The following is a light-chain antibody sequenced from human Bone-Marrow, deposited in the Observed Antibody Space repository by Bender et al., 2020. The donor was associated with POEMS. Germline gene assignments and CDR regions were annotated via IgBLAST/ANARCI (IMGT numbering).Light chain of an antibody. CDR1: GSDLEDYRF. Sequence: HSVLTQPASVSGSPGQSISISCSGSGSDLEDYRFVSWYQQHPGQAPKLLISEVTTRPSGVSSRFSGSKSGNTASLTISGLQTEDEADYYCYSYAGPSTWVFGGGTKLTVL. CDR2: EVT. CDR3: YSYAGPSTWV. J-gene: IGLJ3*02. V-gene: IGLV2-23*02.